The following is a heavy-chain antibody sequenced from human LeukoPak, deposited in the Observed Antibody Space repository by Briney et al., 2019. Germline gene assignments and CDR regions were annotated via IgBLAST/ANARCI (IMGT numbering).Heavy chain of an antibody. CDR3: AREYSSSSGHFDF. D-gene: IGHD6-6*01. J-gene: IGHJ4*02. V-gene: IGHV4-59*01. Sequence: SETLSLTCTVSGASISIYYWSWIRQPPGKGLEWIGYIYYSGSTSYNPSLKSRVTISLDTSKNQFSLKLSSVTAADTAAYYCAREYSSSSGHFDFWGQGTLVTVSS. CDR2: IYYSGST. CDR1: GASISIYY.